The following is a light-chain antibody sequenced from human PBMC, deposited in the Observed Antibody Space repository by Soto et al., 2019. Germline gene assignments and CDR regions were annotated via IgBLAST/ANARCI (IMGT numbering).Light chain of an antibody. CDR1: SSDVGSYNL. CDR2: EGS. V-gene: IGLV2-23*01. Sequence: QSVLTQPASVSGSPGQSITISCTGTSSDVGSYNLVSWYQQHPGKAPKVMIYEGSKRPSGVSNRFSGSKSGNTASLTISGLQAEDEADYYCCSYAGSPSYVFGTGTKLTVL. CDR3: CSYAGSPSYV. J-gene: IGLJ1*01.